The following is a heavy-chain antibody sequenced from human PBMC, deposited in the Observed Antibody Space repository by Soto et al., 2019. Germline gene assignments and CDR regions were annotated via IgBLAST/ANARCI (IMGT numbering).Heavy chain of an antibody. CDR2: IDPSDSYT. D-gene: IGHD6-13*01. Sequence: GESLKISCKGSGYSFTSYWISWVRQMPGKGLEWMGRIDPSDSYTNYSPSFQGHVSISADKSISTAYLQWSSLKASDTAMYYCARRHSSSSAFDPWGQGTLVTVSS. CDR1: GYSFTSYW. CDR3: ARRHSSSSAFDP. V-gene: IGHV5-10-1*01. J-gene: IGHJ5*02.